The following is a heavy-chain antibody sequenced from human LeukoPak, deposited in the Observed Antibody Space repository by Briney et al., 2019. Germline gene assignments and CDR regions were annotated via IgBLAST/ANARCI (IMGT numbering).Heavy chain of an antibody. J-gene: IGHJ4*02. CDR3: ARRDIVVVPAAMGRGYFDY. CDR1: GGSISSSSYY. CDR2: IYYSGST. Sequence: PSETLSLTCTVSGGSISSSSYYWGWIRQPPGKGLEWIGSIYYSGSTYYNPSLKSRVTISVDTSKNQFSLKLSSVTAADTAVYYCARRDIVVVPAAMGRGYFDYWGQGTLVTVSS. D-gene: IGHD2-2*01. V-gene: IGHV4-39*01.